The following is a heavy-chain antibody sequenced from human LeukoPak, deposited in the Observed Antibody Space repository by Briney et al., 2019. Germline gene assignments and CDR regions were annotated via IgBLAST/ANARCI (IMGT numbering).Heavy chain of an antibody. J-gene: IGHJ4*02. D-gene: IGHD3-22*01. CDR3: ASQVYYYDSSGLLR. CDR1: GFTFSRYW. V-gene: IGHV3-7*01. CDR2: IRQDGSEK. Sequence: GRSLRLSCAASGFTFSRYWKSWVRQAPGKGLEWVANIRQDGSEKYYVDSVKGRFTISRDNAKNSVYLQMNSLRAEDTAVYYCASQVYYYDSSGLLRWGQGTLVTVSS.